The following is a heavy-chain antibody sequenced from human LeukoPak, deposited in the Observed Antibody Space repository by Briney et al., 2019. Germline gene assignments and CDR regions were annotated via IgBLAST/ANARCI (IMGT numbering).Heavy chain of an antibody. CDR2: INHSGST. J-gene: IGHJ4*02. CDR3: ARRYSNSYFDY. CDR1: GGSFSGYY. D-gene: IGHD4-11*01. Sequence: PSETLSLTCAVYGGSFSGYYWSWIRQPPGKGLEWVGEINHSGSTNYNPSLKSRVTISVDTSKNQFSLKLSSVTAADTAVYYCARRYSNSYFDYWGQGTLVTVSS. V-gene: IGHV4-34*01.